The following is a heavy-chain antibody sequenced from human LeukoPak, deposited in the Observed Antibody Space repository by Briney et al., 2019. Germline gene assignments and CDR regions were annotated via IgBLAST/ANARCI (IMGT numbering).Heavy chain of an antibody. CDR1: GGSISSSSYY. V-gene: IGHV4-39*07. D-gene: IGHD3-22*01. Sequence: PSETLSLTCTVSGGSISSSSYYWGWIRQPPGKGLEWIGSIYYSGSTYYNPSLKSRVTISVDTSKNQFSLKLSPVTAADTAVYYCARQGGDYYDSSGYAGYWGQGTLVTVSS. CDR3: ARQGGDYYDSSGYAGY. CDR2: IYYSGST. J-gene: IGHJ4*02.